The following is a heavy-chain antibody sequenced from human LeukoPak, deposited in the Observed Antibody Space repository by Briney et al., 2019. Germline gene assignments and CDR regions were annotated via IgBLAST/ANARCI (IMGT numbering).Heavy chain of an antibody. CDR1: GGSISSYY. D-gene: IGHD2-8*02. CDR2: IYYSGST. Sequence: SETLSLTCTVSGGSISSYYWSWIRQPPGKGLEWIGYIYYSGSTNYNPSLKSRVNISADTSKNQFSLKLSSVTAADTAVYYCARVRWVGYTSTYFDYWGQGTLVTVSS. CDR3: ARVRWVGYTSTYFDY. V-gene: IGHV4-59*01. J-gene: IGHJ4*02.